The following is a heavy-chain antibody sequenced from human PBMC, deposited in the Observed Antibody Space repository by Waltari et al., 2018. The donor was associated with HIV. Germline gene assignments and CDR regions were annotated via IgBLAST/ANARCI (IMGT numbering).Heavy chain of an antibody. CDR3: ARQVRGAAAGRTLGYFYSYGLDV. D-gene: IGHD6-13*01. V-gene: IGHV5-51*01. CDR1: GYNFTNYW. J-gene: IGHJ6*02. CDR2: NYPVDSDT. Sequence: EVQLVQSGAEVKKPGESLKISCKGSGYNFTNYWIGWVRQMPGKGLEWMGSNYPVDSDTTCSPSCQGQVTISADKSISTAYLQWSSLKASDTAMYYCARQVRGAAAGRTLGYFYSYGLDVWGQGTTVTVSS.